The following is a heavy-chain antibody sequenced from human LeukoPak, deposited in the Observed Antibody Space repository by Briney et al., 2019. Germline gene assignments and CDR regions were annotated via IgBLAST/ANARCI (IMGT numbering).Heavy chain of an antibody. J-gene: IGHJ6*04. CDR3: ARHGGYCSGGSCYPDYYYGMDV. D-gene: IGHD2-15*01. Sequence: GESLKISCKGSGYSFTSYWISWVRQMPGEGLEWMGRIDPSDSYTNYSPSFQGHVTISADKSISTAYLQWSSLKASDTAMYYCARHGGYCSGGSCYPDYYYGMDVWGKGTTVTVSS. CDR2: IDPSDSYT. V-gene: IGHV5-10-1*01. CDR1: GYSFTSYW.